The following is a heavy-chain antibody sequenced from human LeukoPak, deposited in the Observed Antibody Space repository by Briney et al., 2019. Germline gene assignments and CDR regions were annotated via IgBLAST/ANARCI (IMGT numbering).Heavy chain of an antibody. CDR2: ILHDGSNK. CDR1: GFTFSSYG. D-gene: IGHD3-10*01. Sequence: GGSLRLSCAVSGFTFSSYGIHWVRQAPGKGLEWVAVILHDGSNKYYADSVKGRFTISRDNSENTLYLQMNSLRAEDTAVYFCAKERNSYYYGSGSLPLGYWGQGTLVTVSS. V-gene: IGHV3-30*18. CDR3: AKERNSYYYGSGSLPLGY. J-gene: IGHJ4*02.